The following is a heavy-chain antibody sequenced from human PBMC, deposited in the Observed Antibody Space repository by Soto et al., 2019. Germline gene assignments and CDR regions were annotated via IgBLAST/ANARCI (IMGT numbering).Heavy chain of an antibody. CDR1: GGSVSSGSYY. CDR2: IYYSGST. J-gene: IGHJ4*02. CDR3: AREPGYCSSTSCYRQWYYFDY. Sequence: SETLSLTCTVSGGSVSSGSYYWSWIRQPPGKGLEWIGYIYYSGSTNYNPSLKSRVTISVDTSKNQFSLKLSSVTAADTAVYYCAREPGYCSSTSCYRQWYYFDYWGQGTLVTVSS. V-gene: IGHV4-61*01. D-gene: IGHD2-2*01.